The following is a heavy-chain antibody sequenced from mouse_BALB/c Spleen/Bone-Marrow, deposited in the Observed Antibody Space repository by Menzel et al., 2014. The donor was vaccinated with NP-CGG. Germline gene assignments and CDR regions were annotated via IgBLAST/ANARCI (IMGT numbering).Heavy chain of an antibody. CDR1: GYTFTSYW. Sequence: QVQLQQSGAELVKPGASVKLSCKASGYTFTSYWMHWVKQRPGQGLEWIGEINPSNGRTNYNEKFKGKATLTVDKSSSTAYMQLSSLTSEDSAVYYCARWGFDYWGQGTTLTVSS. CDR3: ARWGFDY. V-gene: IGHV1S81*02. J-gene: IGHJ2*01. CDR2: INPSNGRT.